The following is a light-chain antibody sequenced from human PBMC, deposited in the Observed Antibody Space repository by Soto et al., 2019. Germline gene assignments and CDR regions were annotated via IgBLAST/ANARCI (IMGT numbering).Light chain of an antibody. CDR1: QSISSY. J-gene: IGKJ1*01. Sequence: TQSPASLSTSVGDRVTITCRASQSISSYLNWYQQKPGKAHKLLVSAASILESGVQSRFSGSGSGTDFTLTISALQPEDFATYYCQQSYSHPRTFGQGTKVDIK. CDR2: AAS. CDR3: QQSYSHPRT. V-gene: IGKV1-39*01.